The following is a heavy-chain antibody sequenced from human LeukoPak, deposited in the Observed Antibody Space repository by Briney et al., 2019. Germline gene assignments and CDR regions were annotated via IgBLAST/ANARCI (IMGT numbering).Heavy chain of an antibody. V-gene: IGHV3-53*01. CDR1: GFTVSCNY. Sequence: PGGPLRLSCASCGFTVSCNYMSWVREAAGKLLECVSVIYSGGSTHYAESVKGRFTISRDNTKNTVYLQMNSVRAEDTAVYYCARDYESSGSNGAFDIWGQGTMVTVSS. D-gene: IGHD6-19*01. CDR2: IYSGGST. J-gene: IGHJ3*02. CDR3: ARDYESSGSNGAFDI.